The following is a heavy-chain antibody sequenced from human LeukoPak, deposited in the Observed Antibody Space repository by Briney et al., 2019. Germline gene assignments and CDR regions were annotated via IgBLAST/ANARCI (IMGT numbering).Heavy chain of an antibody. CDR1: GFTFSSYG. V-gene: IGHV3-30*18. Sequence: PGGSLRLSCAASGFTFSSYGMHWVRQAPGKGLEWVAVISYDGSNKYYAGSAKGRFTISRDNSKNTLYLQMNSLRAEDTAVYYCAKDIGYSSSSGIDYWGQGTLVTVSS. CDR3: AKDIGYSSSSGIDY. CDR2: ISYDGSNK. D-gene: IGHD6-6*01. J-gene: IGHJ4*02.